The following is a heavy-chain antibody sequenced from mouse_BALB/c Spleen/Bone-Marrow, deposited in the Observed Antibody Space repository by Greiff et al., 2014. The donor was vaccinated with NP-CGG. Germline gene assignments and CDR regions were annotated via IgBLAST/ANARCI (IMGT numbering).Heavy chain of an antibody. J-gene: IGHJ4*01. CDR2: ISGDISYT. CDR1: GFTFSNYG. V-gene: IGHV5-6*01. Sequence: EVKLVESGGDLVKPGGSLKLSCAASGFTFSNYGMSWVRQTPDKRLEWVATISGDISYTYYPDNVKGRFTISRDNAKNTLYLQMSSLKSEDTAMYYCARHGRDYYAMDYWGQGTSVTVSS. CDR3: ARHGRDYYAMDY.